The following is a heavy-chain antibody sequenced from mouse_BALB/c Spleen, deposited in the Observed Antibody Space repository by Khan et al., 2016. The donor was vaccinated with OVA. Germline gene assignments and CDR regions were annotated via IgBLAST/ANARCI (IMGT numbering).Heavy chain of an antibody. CDR2: INTYTGEP. V-gene: IGHV9-3-1*01. CDR1: GYTFTNNG. Sequence: QIQLVQSGPELKKPVETVKISCKASGYTFTNNGMNWAKQAPGKGLKWMGWINTYTGEPTYAADFKGRFAFSLETSASTAYLQINNLRNEDTSTYFCARVGYSGTMDYWGQGTSVTVSS. CDR3: ARVGYSGTMDY. D-gene: IGHD2-3*01. J-gene: IGHJ4*01.